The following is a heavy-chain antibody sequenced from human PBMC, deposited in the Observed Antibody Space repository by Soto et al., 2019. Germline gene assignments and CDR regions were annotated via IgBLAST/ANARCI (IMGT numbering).Heavy chain of an antibody. CDR3: ARDNARGDYSIDY. CDR2: ISSSSSYR. Sequence: EVQLVESGGGLVKPGGSLRLSCAASGFTFSSYSLNWVRQAPGKGLEWVSSISSSSSYRYYADSVKGRFTISRDNAKNSLYLQMNSLRAEDTAVYYCARDNARGDYSIDYWGQGTLVTVSS. D-gene: IGHD4-17*01. CDR1: GFTFSSYS. V-gene: IGHV3-21*01. J-gene: IGHJ4*02.